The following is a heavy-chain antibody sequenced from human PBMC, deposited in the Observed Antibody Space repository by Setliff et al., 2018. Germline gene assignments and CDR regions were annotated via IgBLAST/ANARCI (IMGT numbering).Heavy chain of an antibody. V-gene: IGHV1-18*04. CDR1: GYTFTSYY. D-gene: IGHD6-13*01. CDR2: ISAYNGYT. CDR3: AREVGSRLDY. J-gene: IGHJ4*02. Sequence: GASVKVSCKASGYTFTSYYMHWVRQAPGQGLEWMGWISAYNGYTNYAQKLQGRVTMTTDTSTSTAYMELRSLRSDDTAVYYCAREVGSRLDYWGQGTLVTVSS.